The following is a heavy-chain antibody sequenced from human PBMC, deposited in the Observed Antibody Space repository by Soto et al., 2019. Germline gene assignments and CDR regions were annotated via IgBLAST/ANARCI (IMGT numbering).Heavy chain of an antibody. J-gene: IGHJ4*02. CDR2: ISGSGGST. Sequence: PGGSLRLSCAASGFTFSRLAMSWVRQAPGKGLEWVSGISGSGGSTYYADSVKGRFTISRDNSKNTLYLQMSSLRAGDTAVYYCAKDITYYYDSGASNYFDYWGQGTLVTVSS. CDR3: AKDITYYYDSGASNYFDY. V-gene: IGHV3-23*01. D-gene: IGHD3-22*01. CDR1: GFTFSRLA.